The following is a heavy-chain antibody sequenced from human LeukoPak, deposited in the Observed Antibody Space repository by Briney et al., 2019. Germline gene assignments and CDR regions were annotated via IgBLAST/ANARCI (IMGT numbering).Heavy chain of an antibody. J-gene: IGHJ4*02. V-gene: IGHV7-4-1*02. CDR2: INTNTGNP. CDR1: GYTFTSYA. Sequence: GASVKVFCKASGYTFTSYAMNWVRQAPGQGLEWMGWINTNTGNPTYAQGFTGRFVFSLDTSVSAAYLQISSLKAEDTAVYYCARRAANSPFDYWGQGALVTVSS. D-gene: IGHD4-23*01. CDR3: ARRAANSPFDY.